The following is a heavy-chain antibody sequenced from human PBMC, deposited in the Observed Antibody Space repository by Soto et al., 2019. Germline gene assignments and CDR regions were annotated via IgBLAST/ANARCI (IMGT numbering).Heavy chain of an antibody. J-gene: IGHJ4*02. D-gene: IGHD5-18*01. CDR1: GFTFSSYA. CDR2: ISGSGGST. CDR3: AKDMAPGTAMVWDY. V-gene: IGHV3-23*01. Sequence: GGSLRLSCAASGFTFSSYAMSWVRQAPGKGLEWVSAISGSGGSTYYADSVRGRFTISRDNSKNTLYLQMNSLRAEDTAVYYCAKDMAPGTAMVWDYWGQGTLVTVSS.